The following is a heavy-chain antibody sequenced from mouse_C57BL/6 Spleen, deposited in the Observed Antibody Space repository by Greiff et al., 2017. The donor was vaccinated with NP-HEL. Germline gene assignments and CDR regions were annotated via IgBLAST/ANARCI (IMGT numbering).Heavy chain of an antibody. D-gene: IGHD3-1*01. Sequence: EVQLQQSGPELVKPGASVKISCKASGYTFTDYYMNWVKQSHGKSLEWIGDINPNNGGTSYNQKFKGKATLTVDKSSSTAYMELRSLTSEDSAVYYCAVLSPRGNAMDYWGQGTSVTVSS. CDR1: GYTFTDYY. CDR2: INPNNGGT. CDR3: AVLSPRGNAMDY. V-gene: IGHV1-26*01. J-gene: IGHJ4*01.